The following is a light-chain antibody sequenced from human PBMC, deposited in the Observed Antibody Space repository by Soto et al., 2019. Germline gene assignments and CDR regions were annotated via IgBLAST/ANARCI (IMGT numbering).Light chain of an antibody. CDR1: QSVSSSY. CDR3: QQYGSSRFT. V-gene: IGKV3-20*01. Sequence: EIVLTQSPGTLSLSPGERATLSCRASQSVSSSYLAWYQQKPGQAPRLLIYGASSRATGIPDMFSGRGSGTDFTLTISRLEPEDLAVYYCQQYGSSRFTFGPGTKVDIK. J-gene: IGKJ3*01. CDR2: GAS.